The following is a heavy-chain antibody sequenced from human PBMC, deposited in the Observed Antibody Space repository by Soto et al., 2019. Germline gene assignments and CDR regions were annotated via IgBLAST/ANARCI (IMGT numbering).Heavy chain of an antibody. CDR1: GFTFSSYG. Sequence: QVQLVESGGGVVQPGRSLRLSCAASGFTFSSYGMHWVRQAPGKGLEWVAVIWYDGSNKYYADSVKGRFTISRDNSKNTLYLKLHSLRAQGTAMYYCARKEAATVHYWGLGTLVTVSS. D-gene: IGHD6-13*01. CDR2: IWYDGSNK. CDR3: ARKEAATVHY. V-gene: IGHV3-33*01. J-gene: IGHJ4*02.